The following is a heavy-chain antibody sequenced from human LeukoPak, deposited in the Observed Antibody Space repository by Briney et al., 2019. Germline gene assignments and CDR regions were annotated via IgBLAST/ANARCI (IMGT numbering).Heavy chain of an antibody. D-gene: IGHD3-22*01. CDR2: IKQDGSEK. V-gene: IGHV3-7*01. CDR1: GFTFSSYW. Sequence: GGSLRLSCAASGFTFSSYWMSWVRQAPGKGLEWVANIKQDGSEKYYVDSVKGRFTISRDNAKNSLYLQMNSLRAEDTAVYYCARESYYYDSSGYYWEGAFDIWGQGTMVTVSS. J-gene: IGHJ3*02. CDR3: ARESYYYDSSGYYWEGAFDI.